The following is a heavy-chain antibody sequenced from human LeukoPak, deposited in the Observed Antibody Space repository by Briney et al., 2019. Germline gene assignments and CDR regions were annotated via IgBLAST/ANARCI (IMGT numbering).Heavy chain of an antibody. CDR2: ISAYNGNT. V-gene: IGHV1-18*01. J-gene: IGHJ4*02. D-gene: IGHD2-2*01. Sequence: GASVKVSCKASGYTFTSYGISWVRQAPGQGLEWMGWISAYNGNTNYAQKLQGRVTMTTDTSTSTAYMELRSLRSDDTAVYYCARDEAGYCSSTSCPYLSDYWGQGTLVTVSS. CDR3: ARDEAGYCSSTSCPYLSDY. CDR1: GYTFTSYG.